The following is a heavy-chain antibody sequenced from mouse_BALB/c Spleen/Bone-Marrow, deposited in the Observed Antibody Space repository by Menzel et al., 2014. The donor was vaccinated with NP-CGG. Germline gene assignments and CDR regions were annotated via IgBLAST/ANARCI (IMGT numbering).Heavy chain of an antibody. CDR2: INPSTGYT. CDR3: ARWGDDGTFDY. V-gene: IGHV1-7*01. CDR1: GYAFTSYW. Sequence: QVQLQQSGAELAKPGASVKMSCKASGYAFTSYWMHWVKQRPGQGLEWIGYINPSTGYTEYNQKFKDKATLTADKSSSTAYMQLSSLTSEDTAVYYCARWGDDGTFDYWGQGTPLTVSS. D-gene: IGHD2-12*01. J-gene: IGHJ2*01.